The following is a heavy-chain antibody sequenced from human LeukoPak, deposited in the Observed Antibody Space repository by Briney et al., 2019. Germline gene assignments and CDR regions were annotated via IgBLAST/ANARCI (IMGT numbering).Heavy chain of an antibody. D-gene: IGHD3-3*01. CDR3: ARGEDGFWSGYVEH. CDR2: ISYDGSNN. V-gene: IGHV3-30*04. CDR1: GFTFNSYA. Sequence: GGSLRLSCAASGFTFNSYALHWVRQAPGKGLEWVAVISYDGSNNYYGESVKGRFTISRDNSKNMVYLQMNSLRPEDTAVYYCARGEDGFWSGYVEHWGQGTLVTVSS. J-gene: IGHJ1*01.